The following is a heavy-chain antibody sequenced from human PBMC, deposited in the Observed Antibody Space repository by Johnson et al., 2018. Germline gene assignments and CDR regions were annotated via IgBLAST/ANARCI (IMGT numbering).Heavy chain of an antibody. D-gene: IGHD3-3*01. V-gene: IGHV3-23*04. Sequence: EVQLVESGGGLVQPGGSLRLSCVASGFTFRSYAMSWVRQAPGKGLEWVSAISGSGGSTYYADSVKGRFTISRDNSKNTLSLQVNGLRAGDTAVYYCAKCPYYDFWGGDDVFDIWGQGTMVTVSS. CDR1: GFTFRSYA. J-gene: IGHJ3*02. CDR3: AKCPYYDFWGGDDVFDI. CDR2: ISGSGGST.